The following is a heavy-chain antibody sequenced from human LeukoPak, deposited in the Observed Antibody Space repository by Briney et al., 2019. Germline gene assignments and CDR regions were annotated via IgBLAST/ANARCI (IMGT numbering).Heavy chain of an antibody. V-gene: IGHV4-4*07. CDR3: ASQDIVVVSTSAEYFQH. D-gene: IGHD2-2*01. CDR1: GGSISSYY. J-gene: IGHJ1*01. CDR2: IYTSGST. Sequence: SETLSLTCTVSGGSISSYYWSWSRQPAGKGLEWIGRIYTSGSTNYNPSLKSRVTMSVDTSKNQFSLKLSSVTAADTAVYYCASQDIVVVSTSAEYFQHWGQGTLVTVSS.